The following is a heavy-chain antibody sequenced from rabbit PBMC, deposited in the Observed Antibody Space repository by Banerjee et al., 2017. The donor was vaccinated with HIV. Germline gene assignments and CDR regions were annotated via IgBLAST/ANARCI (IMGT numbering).Heavy chain of an antibody. Sequence: QSLEESGGDLVKPGASLTLTCTASGFSFGNYYMTWVRQAPGKGLQWIGYIYSGSDVTFYASWAKGRFTISKTSSTTVTLQMSSLTAADTANYFCARSYSGGNDFSLWGPGTL. D-gene: IGHD7-1*01. CDR1: GFSFGNYY. V-gene: IGHV1S40*01. CDR2: IYSGSDVT. J-gene: IGHJ4*01. CDR3: ARSYSGGNDFSL.